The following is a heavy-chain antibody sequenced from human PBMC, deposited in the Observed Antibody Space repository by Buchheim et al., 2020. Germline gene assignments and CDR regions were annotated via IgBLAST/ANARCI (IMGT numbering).Heavy chain of an antibody. J-gene: IGHJ6*02. CDR2: IKQDGSEK. CDR1: GFTLSSYW. Sequence: EVQLVESGGGLVQPGGSLRLSCAASGFTLSSYWMSWVRQAPGKGLEWVANIKQDGSEKYYVDSVKGRFTISRDNAKNSLYLQMNSLRAEDTAVYYCARNRSGGRPHYYYYGMDVWGQGTT. D-gene: IGHD2-15*01. CDR3: ARNRSGGRPHYYYYGMDV. V-gene: IGHV3-7*01.